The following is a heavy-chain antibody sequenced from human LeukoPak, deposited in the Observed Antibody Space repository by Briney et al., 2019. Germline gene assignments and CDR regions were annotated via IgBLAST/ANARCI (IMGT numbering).Heavy chain of an antibody. J-gene: IGHJ4*02. Sequence: SETLSLTCTVSGGSISSGTHYYNWIRQHPGKGLEWIGHIYYTGITSYNASLKSRVTMSVDTSMNQVSLKVTSLTAADTAVYYCAASSGVTLGRFWGQGALVTVSS. CDR1: GGSISSGTHY. CDR3: AASSGVTLGRF. V-gene: IGHV4-31*03. CDR2: IYYTGIT. D-gene: IGHD3-16*01.